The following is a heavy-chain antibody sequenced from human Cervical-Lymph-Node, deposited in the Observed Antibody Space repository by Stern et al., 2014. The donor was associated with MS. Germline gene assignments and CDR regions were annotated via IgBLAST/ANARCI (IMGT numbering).Heavy chain of an antibody. V-gene: IGHV3-7*03. Sequence: EVQLVESGGDLVQPGGSLRLSCAASGFTLGTYWMTWVRQAPGKGLEWVANTNQDGYKKHYVDSVKGRITISRDNAKSSLYLQMNSLRAEDTAVYFCARTLVAAVDLYNFYYYGMDVWGQGTTVTVSS. CDR2: TNQDGYKK. CDR1: GFTLGTYW. J-gene: IGHJ6*02. D-gene: IGHD6-13*01. CDR3: ARTLVAAVDLYNFYYYGMDV.